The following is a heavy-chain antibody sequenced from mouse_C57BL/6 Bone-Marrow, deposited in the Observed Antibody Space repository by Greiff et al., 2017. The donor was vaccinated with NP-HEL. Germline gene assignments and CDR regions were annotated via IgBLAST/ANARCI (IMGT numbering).Heavy chain of an antibody. CDR1: GYTFTDYY. Sequence: EVQLQQSGPELVKPGASVKISCKASGYTFTDYYMNWVKQSHGKSLEWIGDINPNNGGTSYNQKFKGKATLTVAKPSTTAYMELRSLTSEDSAVYYGARGNSSGYGDYFDYWGQGTTLTVSS. CDR3: ARGNSSGYGDYFDY. D-gene: IGHD3-2*02. V-gene: IGHV1-26*01. CDR2: INPNNGGT. J-gene: IGHJ2*01.